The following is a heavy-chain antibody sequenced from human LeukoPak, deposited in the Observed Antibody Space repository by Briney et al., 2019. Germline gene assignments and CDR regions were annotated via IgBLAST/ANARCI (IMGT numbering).Heavy chain of an antibody. V-gene: IGHV1-58*01. J-gene: IGHJ3*01. CDR2: IVVGSGNT. Sequence: TSVKVSCTASGFTFTSSAVQWVRQARGQRLEWIGWIVVGSGNTNYAQKFRERVTITRDMSTSTVYMELSSLRCEDPAVYYCAAEGRPTVVTFRKGAVDLWGQGTMVTVSS. CDR3: AAEGRPTVVTFRKGAVDL. CDR1: GFTFTSSA. D-gene: IGHD4-23*01.